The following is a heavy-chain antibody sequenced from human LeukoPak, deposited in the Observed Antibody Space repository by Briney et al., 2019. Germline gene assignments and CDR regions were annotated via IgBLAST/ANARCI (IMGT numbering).Heavy chain of an antibody. CDR2: ISGSGGST. V-gene: IGHV3-23*01. J-gene: IGHJ4*02. Sequence: GGSLRLSCAASGFTFSSYAMSWVRQAPGKGLEWVSDISGSGGSTYYADSVKGRFTISRDNSKTTLYLQMNSLRAEDTAVYYCAKGTYYYGSGSYYNLDYWGQGTLVTVSS. D-gene: IGHD3-10*01. CDR1: GFTFSSYA. CDR3: AKGTYYYGSGSYYNLDY.